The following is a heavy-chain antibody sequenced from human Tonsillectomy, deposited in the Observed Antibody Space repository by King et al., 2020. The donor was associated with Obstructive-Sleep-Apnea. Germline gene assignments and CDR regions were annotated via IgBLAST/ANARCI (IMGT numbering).Heavy chain of an antibody. V-gene: IGHV6-1*01. CDR1: GDRVSSNSAA. CDR2: TYYRSKWYN. CDR3: ARWGGEDY. J-gene: IGHJ4*02. D-gene: IGHD3-16*01. Sequence: VQLQQSGPGLVKPSPTLSLTFAIVGDRVSSNSAALNWIRKFPSRGLGWLVRTYYRSKWYNEYAVSVKSRRTINPDTSKNQFSLQLNSVTPEDTAVYYCARWGGEDYWGQGTLVIVSS.